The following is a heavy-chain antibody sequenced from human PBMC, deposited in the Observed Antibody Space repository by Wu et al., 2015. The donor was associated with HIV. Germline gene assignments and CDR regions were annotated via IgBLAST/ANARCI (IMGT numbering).Heavy chain of an antibody. D-gene: IGHD1-1*01. CDR1: GYRFSDYN. V-gene: IGHV1-2*02. J-gene: IGHJ5*02. CDR3: AGCSDDTTGHDP. CDR2: INPNNGRT. Sequence: QVQLVQSGAEVKRPGASVKVSCKASGYRFSDYNFHWIRQAPGQGLEWMGWINPNNGRTKYAEKFEGRVTITSDSSITTAFMEINGLTSADTAMYYCAGCSDDTTGHDPWGQGTQVTVLS.